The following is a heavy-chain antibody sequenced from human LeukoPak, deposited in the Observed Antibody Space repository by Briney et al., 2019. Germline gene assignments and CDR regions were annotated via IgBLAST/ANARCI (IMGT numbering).Heavy chain of an antibody. V-gene: IGHV3-48*03. CDR2: ISSSGSTI. CDR3: ARDGRFSNWNDDPTFG. Sequence: PGGSLRLSCAASGFTFSSYEMNWVRQAPGKRLEWVSYISSSGSTIYYADSVKGRFTISRDNAKNSLYLQMNSLRAEDTAVYYCARDGRFSNWNDDPTFGWGQGTLVTVSS. J-gene: IGHJ4*02. CDR1: GFTFSSYE. D-gene: IGHD1-1*01.